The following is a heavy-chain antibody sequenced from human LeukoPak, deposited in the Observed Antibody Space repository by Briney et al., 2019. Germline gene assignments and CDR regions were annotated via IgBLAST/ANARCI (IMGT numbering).Heavy chain of an antibody. D-gene: IGHD2-8*01. Sequence: SETLSLTCTVSGGSISSYHWSWIRQPPGKGLEWIAYMQYTGSTSYNPSLKSRVTISLDSSNSQLSLKLKSVTAADTAVYFCARVRRFNGPYNVYFDYWGQGTLVTVSS. CDR1: GGSISSYH. CDR3: ARVRRFNGPYNVYFDY. V-gene: IGHV4-59*01. CDR2: MQYTGST. J-gene: IGHJ4*02.